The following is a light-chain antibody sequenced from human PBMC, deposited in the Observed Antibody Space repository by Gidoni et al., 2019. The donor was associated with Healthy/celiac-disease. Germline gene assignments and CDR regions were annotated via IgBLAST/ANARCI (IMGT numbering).Light chain of an antibody. CDR2: AAS. V-gene: IGKV1-39*01. Sequence: DIQMTQSPSSLSASVGDRVTITCRARQSISSYLNWYQQKPGKAPKLLIYAASSLQSGVPSRFSGSGSGTDCTLTIRSMQPEDFATYYCQQSYSTPDTFGQGTKLEIK. CDR3: QQSYSTPDT. J-gene: IGKJ2*01. CDR1: QSISSY.